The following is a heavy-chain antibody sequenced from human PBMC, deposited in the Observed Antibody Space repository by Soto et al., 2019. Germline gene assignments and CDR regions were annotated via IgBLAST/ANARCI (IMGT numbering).Heavy chain of an antibody. D-gene: IGHD3-3*01. Sequence: ASVKVSCKASGGTGGTFKIYTISWVRQAPGQGLEWMGSITPVSGIANYAQKFRGRVTITADKSTSTVYMDVTSLTSEDTAVYYCARSDGFLEDLDVWGKGTTVTVSS. J-gene: IGHJ6*04. CDR2: ITPVSGIA. CDR1: GGTGGTFKIYT. V-gene: IGHV1-69*02. CDR3: ARSDGFLEDLDV.